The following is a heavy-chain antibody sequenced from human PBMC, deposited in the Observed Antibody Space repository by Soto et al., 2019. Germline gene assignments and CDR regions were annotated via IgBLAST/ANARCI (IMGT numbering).Heavy chain of an antibody. Sequence: EVQLVESGGGLVQPGGSLRLSCAASGFTLSSYEMNWVRQAPGKGLEWVSYISSSGSTIYYADSVKGRFTISRDNAKNSLYLQMNSLRAEDTAVYYCARAVTYYYDSSGYPLYYFDYWGQGTLVTVAS. CDR1: GFTLSSYE. V-gene: IGHV3-48*03. CDR2: ISSSGSTI. D-gene: IGHD3-22*01. CDR3: ARAVTYYYDSSGYPLYYFDY. J-gene: IGHJ4*02.